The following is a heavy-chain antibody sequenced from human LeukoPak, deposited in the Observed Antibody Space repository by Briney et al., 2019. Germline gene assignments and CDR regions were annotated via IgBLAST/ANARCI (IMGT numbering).Heavy chain of an antibody. CDR2: ISPTTAYI. CDR3: VSSLHGFSYGPGY. Sequence: GGSLRLSCAASGFTVSSNYMSWVRQAPGKGLDWVSSISPTTAYIHYADSMKGRFTISRDNARRSLYLQMNSLRVEDTAMYYCVSSLHGFSYGPGYWGQGTLVIVSS. V-gene: IGHV3-21*01. CDR1: GFTVSSNY. D-gene: IGHD3-10*01. J-gene: IGHJ4*02.